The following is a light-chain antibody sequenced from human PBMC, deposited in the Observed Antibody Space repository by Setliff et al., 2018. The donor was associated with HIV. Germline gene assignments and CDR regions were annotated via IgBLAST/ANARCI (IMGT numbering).Light chain of an antibody. CDR1: SSDVGRYNY. V-gene: IGLV2-14*03. Sequence: QSALTQPASVSGSPGQSITISCTGTSSDVGRYNYVSWYQQHPGQTPKLIIYDVSKWPSGVSNRFSASKSGNTASLTISGLQAEDEADYYCCSYTSISTYVFGTGTKSPS. CDR2: DVS. CDR3: CSYTSISTYV. J-gene: IGLJ1*01.